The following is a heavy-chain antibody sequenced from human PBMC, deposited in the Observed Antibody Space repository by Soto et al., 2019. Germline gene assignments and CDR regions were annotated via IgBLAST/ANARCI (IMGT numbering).Heavy chain of an antibody. D-gene: IGHD3-22*01. CDR1: GFTFSSYD. CDR2: ISTSGGST. J-gene: IGHJ4*02. V-gene: IGHV3-23*01. CDR3: ARDPHYFYDSTGYYDY. Sequence: PGGSLRLSCAASGFTFSSYDMHWVRQATGKGLEWVSGISTSGGSTYYADSVKGRFTISRDNSKNTLYLQMNSLRAEDTAVYYCARDPHYFYDSTGYYDYWGQGTLVTVSS.